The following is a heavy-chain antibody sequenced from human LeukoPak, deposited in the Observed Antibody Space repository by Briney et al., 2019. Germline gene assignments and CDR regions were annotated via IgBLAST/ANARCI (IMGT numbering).Heavy chain of an antibody. CDR3: ARDGSAAGYSSRGDYSYMDV. CDR2: INHGGST. J-gene: IGHJ6*03. V-gene: IGHV4-34*01. CDR1: GGSLSAYY. D-gene: IGHD6-13*01. Sequence: PSETLSLTCAVYGGSLSAYYWTWIRQPPGKGLEWIGEINHGGSTNYNPSLKSRVTISIDTSKNQFSLKLSSVTAADTAVYYCARDGSAAGYSSRGDYSYMDVWGKGTTVTISS.